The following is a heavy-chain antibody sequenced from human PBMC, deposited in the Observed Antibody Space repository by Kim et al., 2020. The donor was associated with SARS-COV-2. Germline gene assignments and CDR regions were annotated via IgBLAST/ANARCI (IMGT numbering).Heavy chain of an antibody. CDR3: ARGNYHGMDV. V-gene: IGHV3-74*01. J-gene: IGHJ6*02. Sequence: SNTIYADFVKGRYTISRDNATNTLYLQMNSLRVEDTAVYYCARGNYHGMDVWGQGPTVTVSS. CDR2: SNT. D-gene: IGHD4-4*01.